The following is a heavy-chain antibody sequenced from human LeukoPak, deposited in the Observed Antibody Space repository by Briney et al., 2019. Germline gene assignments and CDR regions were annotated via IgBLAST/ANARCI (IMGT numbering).Heavy chain of an antibody. CDR2: FDPEDVET. CDR3: ATDFYRGRQFDY. J-gene: IGHJ4*02. V-gene: IGHV1-24*01. CDR1: GNTFTDLS. Sequence: ASVRDSCKVSGNTFTDLSMNWVRQAPGKGLEWMGGFDPEDVETIYAQKFQGRVTMTEDTSTATAYMELSSLRPDDTAVYYCATDFYRGRQFDYWGQGTLVTVSS. D-gene: IGHD2/OR15-2a*01.